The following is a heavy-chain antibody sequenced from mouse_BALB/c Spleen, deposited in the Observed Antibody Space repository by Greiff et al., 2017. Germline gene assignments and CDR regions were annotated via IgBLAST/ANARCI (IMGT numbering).Heavy chain of an antibody. D-gene: IGHD1-1*01. V-gene: IGHV2-2*02. CDR1: GFSLTSYG. Sequence: QVQLKESGPGLVQPSQSLSITCTVSGFSLTSYGVHWVRQSPGKGLEWLGVIWSGGSTDYNAAFISRLSISKDNSKSQVFFKMNSLQANDTAIYYCARNHLYYYGSSYDAMDYWGQGTSVTVSS. J-gene: IGHJ4*01. CDR3: ARNHLYYYGSSYDAMDY. CDR2: IWSGGST.